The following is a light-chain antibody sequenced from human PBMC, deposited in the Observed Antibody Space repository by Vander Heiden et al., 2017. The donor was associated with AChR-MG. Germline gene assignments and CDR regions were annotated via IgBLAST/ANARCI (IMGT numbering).Light chain of an antibody. J-gene: IGLJ1*01. CDR3: QSYDTASLYV. V-gene: IGLV1-40*01. CDR1: SSSIGAGYG. CDR2: GDT. Sequence: QSVLTQPPSVSGAPGQSVTISCTGSSSSIGAGYGVHWYQHLPGRAPKLLIYGDTNRPSGVPGRFSGSKSGTSASMAITGLQAEDEADYYCQSYDTASLYVFGSGTKVTVV.